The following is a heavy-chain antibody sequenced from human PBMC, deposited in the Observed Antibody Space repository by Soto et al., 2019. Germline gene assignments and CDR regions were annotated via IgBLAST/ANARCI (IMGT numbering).Heavy chain of an antibody. V-gene: IGHV3-33*01. J-gene: IGHJ6*03. CDR1: GFTFSNYA. CDR3: ARDSGGDYHNYYMDV. D-gene: IGHD4-17*01. Sequence: QMQLVESGGGVVQPGTSLRLSCAASGFTFSNYAMHWVRQAPGKGLAWVTIIWYDGSDKNYGDSVKGRFTISRDNSKNTLYLQMNSLRVEDTAVYYCARDSGGDYHNYYMDVWGKGTTVTVSS. CDR2: IWYDGSDK.